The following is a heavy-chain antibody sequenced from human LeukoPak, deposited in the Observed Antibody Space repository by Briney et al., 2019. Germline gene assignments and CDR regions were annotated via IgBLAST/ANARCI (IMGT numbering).Heavy chain of an antibody. J-gene: IGHJ5*02. V-gene: IGHV4-39*01. CDR3: ARRSGRHWFDP. Sequence: SETLSLTCTVSGGSISSSSYYRGWIRQPPGKGLEWIGSIYYSGSTYYNPSLKSRVTISVDTSKNQFSLKLSSVTAADTAVYYCARRSGRHWFDPWGQGTLVTVSS. CDR2: IYYSGST. CDR1: GGSISSSSYY. D-gene: IGHD3-10*01.